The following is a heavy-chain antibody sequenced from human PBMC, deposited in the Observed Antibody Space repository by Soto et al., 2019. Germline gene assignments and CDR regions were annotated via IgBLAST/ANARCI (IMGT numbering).Heavy chain of an antibody. CDR1: GYTFTSYA. Sequence: ASVKVSCKASGYTFTSYAMHWVRQAPGQRLEWMGWINAGNGNTKYSQKFQGRVTITRDTSASTAYMELSSLRSEDTAVYYCARIDVAGIDYYYYGMDVSGQGTTVTVSS. V-gene: IGHV1-3*01. CDR2: INAGNGNT. J-gene: IGHJ6*02. D-gene: IGHD6-19*01. CDR3: ARIDVAGIDYYYYGMDV.